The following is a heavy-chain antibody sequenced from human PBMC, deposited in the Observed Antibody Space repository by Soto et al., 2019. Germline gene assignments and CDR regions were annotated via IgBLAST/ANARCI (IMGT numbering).Heavy chain of an antibody. D-gene: IGHD2-15*01. J-gene: IGHJ6*02. CDR2: IIPIFGTA. CDR3: EGYCSGGSCYSRGGMDV. Sequence: QVQLVQSGAEVKKPGSSVKVSCKASGGTFSSYAISWVRQAPGQGLEWMGGIIPIFGTANYAQKFQGRVTITADESTSTAYMELSSLRSEDTAVYYCEGYCSGGSCYSRGGMDVWGQGTTVTVSS. CDR1: GGTFSSYA. V-gene: IGHV1-69*01.